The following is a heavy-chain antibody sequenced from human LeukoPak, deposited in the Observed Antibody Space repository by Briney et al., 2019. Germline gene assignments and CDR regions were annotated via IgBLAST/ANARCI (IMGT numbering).Heavy chain of an antibody. J-gene: IGHJ4*02. D-gene: IGHD3-22*01. Sequence: ASVTVSCKSSGYTFTSYGISWVRPAPGQGLEWMGWINAYYCNTNYAQKLQGRVTMTTDTSTSTAYMELRSLRSDDTAVYYCARDRGGDYYDSSGYRDWGQGTLVTVSS. V-gene: IGHV1-18*01. CDR2: INAYYCNT. CDR3: ARDRGGDYYDSSGYRD. CDR1: GYTFTSYG.